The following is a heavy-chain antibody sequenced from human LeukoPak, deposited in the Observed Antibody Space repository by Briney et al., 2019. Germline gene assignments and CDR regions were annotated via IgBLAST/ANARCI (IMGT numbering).Heavy chain of an antibody. CDR1: GFTVSSNY. Sequence: GGSLRLSCAASGFTVSSNYMSWVRQAPGKGLEWVSVIYSGGSTHYADSVKGRFTISRDNSKNTLYLQMNSLRAEDTAVYYCARADYDILTGYVDYWGQGTLVTVSS. D-gene: IGHD3-9*01. J-gene: IGHJ4*02. CDR3: ARADYDILTGYVDY. V-gene: IGHV3-66*01. CDR2: IYSGGST.